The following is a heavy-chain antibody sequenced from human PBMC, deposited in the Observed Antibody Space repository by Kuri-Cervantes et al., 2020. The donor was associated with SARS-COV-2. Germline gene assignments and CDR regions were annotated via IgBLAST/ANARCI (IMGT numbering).Heavy chain of an antibody. CDR2: FCGGGGST. CDR1: GFTFRTYA. J-gene: IGHJ4*02. CDR3: ARDPDGSHFDY. D-gene: IGHD1-26*01. V-gene: IGHV3-23*01. Sequence: GESLKISCAASGFTFRTYAMSWVRQAPGKGLVWVSSFCGGGGSTYYADSVKGRFIISRDNSKNTLYLQMNSLRAEDTAVYYCARDPDGSHFDYWGQGTLVTVSS.